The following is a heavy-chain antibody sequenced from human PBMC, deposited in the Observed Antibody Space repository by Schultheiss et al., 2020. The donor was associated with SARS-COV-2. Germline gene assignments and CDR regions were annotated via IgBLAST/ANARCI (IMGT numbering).Heavy chain of an antibody. J-gene: IGHJ6*02. Sequence: SETLSLTCTVSDGSISPYFWSWIRQPPGKGLEWIGEIYHSGSTYSNPSLKSRLTISVDTPKNQFSLKLSSVTAADTAVYYCATWDLGYYGMDVWGQGTTVTVSS. D-gene: IGHD1-26*01. CDR2: IYHSGST. V-gene: IGHV4-59*04. CDR3: ATWDLGYYGMDV. CDR1: DGSISPYF.